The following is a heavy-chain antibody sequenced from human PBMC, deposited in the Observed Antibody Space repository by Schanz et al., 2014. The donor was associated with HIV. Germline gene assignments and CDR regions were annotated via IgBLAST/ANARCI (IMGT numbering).Heavy chain of an antibody. CDR1: GLPFSTSA. Sequence: DVQILESGGGLVQPGGSRRLSCAVSGLPFSTSAMSWVRQAPGKGLEWVSDISGSGSSTYYADSVKGRFTISRDNSKNTLFLQMNSLRAEDTAVYYCAKVPVAHYYYGMDVWGQGTTVTVSS. CDR2: ISGSGSST. V-gene: IGHV3-23*01. CDR3: AKVPVAHYYYGMDV. J-gene: IGHJ6*02.